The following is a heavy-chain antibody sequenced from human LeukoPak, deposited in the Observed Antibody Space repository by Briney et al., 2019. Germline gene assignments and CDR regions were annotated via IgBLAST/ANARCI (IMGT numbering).Heavy chain of an antibody. CDR3: TVYSFAFDI. CDR1: GFTFSNAW. CDR2: IKTKTDGGTT. V-gene: IGHV3-15*01. Sequence: GGSLRLSCAASGFTFSNAWMSWVRQAPGKGLEWVGHIKTKTDGGTTDHAAPVKGRFTISRDDSKNTLYLQMNSLKTDDTAVYYCTVYSFAFDIWGQGAMVTVSS. D-gene: IGHD4-11*01. J-gene: IGHJ3*02.